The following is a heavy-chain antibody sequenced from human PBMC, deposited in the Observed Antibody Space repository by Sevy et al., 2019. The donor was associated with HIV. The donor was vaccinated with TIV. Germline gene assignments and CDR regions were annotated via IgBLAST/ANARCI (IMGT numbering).Heavy chain of an antibody. CDR1: GFTFSRYW. V-gene: IGHV3-74*01. CDR3: ARKDSSGLDC. D-gene: IGHD3-22*01. Sequence: GGSLRLSCAASGFTFSRYWMHWVRQVPGMGLVWVSRINSDGSSTSYADSVRGRYTISRDNAKNTLYLQMNSLRAEDTAVYYCARKDSSGLDCWGQRTLVTVSS. CDR2: INSDGSST. J-gene: IGHJ4*02.